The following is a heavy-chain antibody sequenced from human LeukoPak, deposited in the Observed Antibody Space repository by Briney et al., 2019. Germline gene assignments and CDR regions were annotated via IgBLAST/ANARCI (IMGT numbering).Heavy chain of an antibody. CDR1: GGSISSGSYY. CDR2: IYTSGST. CDR3: ARGGGYSALDV. J-gene: IGHJ6*04. D-gene: IGHD3-16*02. V-gene: IGHV4-61*02. Sequence: PSETLSLTCTVSGGSISSGSYYWSWIRQPAGKGLEWIGRIYTSGSTNYNPSLKSRVTMSVDTSKNQFSLKLSSVTAADTAVYYCARGGGYSALDVWGKGTTVTVSS.